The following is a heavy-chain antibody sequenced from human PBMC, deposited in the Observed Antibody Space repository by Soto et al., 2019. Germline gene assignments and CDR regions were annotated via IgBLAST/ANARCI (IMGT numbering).Heavy chain of an antibody. J-gene: IGHJ4*02. Sequence: QVQLVQSGAEVKKPGSSVKVFCKASGGTFSSYAISWVRQAPGQGLEWMGGIIPIFGTANYAQKFQGRVTITADESTSTAYMELSSLRSEDTAVYYCARERSAAGTDGVDYWGQGTLVTVSS. CDR1: GGTFSSYA. V-gene: IGHV1-69*01. CDR3: ARERSAAGTDGVDY. CDR2: IIPIFGTA. D-gene: IGHD6-13*01.